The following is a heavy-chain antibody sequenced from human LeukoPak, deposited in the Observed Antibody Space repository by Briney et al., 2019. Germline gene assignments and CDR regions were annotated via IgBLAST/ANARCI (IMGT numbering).Heavy chain of an antibody. D-gene: IGHD4-17*01. CDR2: IYSGGST. CDR1: GFTVSSNY. V-gene: IGHV3-66*01. J-gene: IGHJ6*02. CDR3: ARDRQGATYGDSSYYYYGMDV. Sequence: PGGSLRLSRAASGFTVSSNYMSWVRQAPGKGLEWVSVIYSGGSTYYADSVKGRFTISRDNSKNTLYLQMNSLRAEDTAVYYCARDRQGATYGDSSYYYYGMDVWGQGTTVTVSS.